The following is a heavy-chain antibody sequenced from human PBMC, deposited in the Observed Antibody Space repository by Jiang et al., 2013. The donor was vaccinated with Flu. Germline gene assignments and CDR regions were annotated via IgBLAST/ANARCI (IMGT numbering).Heavy chain of an antibody. CDR1: GFTVSSNY. D-gene: IGHD3-22*01. CDR3: ARDTYYYASSETLYYYGMDV. Sequence: AASGFTVSSNYMSWVRQAPGKGLEWVSVIYSGGSTYYADSVKGRFTISRDNSKNTLYLQMNSLRAEDTAVYYCARDTYYYASSETLYYYGMDVWGQGTTVTVSS. J-gene: IGHJ6*02. V-gene: IGHV3-53*01. CDR2: IYSGGST.